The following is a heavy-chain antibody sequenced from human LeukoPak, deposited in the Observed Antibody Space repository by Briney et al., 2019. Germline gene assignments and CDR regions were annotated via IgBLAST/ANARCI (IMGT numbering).Heavy chain of an antibody. CDR2: ISYDGSNK. V-gene: IGHV3-30-3*01. J-gene: IGHJ3*02. CDR1: GFTFSSYA. Sequence: GGSLRLSCAASGFTFSSYAMHWVRQAPGKGLEWVAVISYDGSNKYYADSVKGRFTISRDNSKNTLYLQMNSLRAEDTAVYYCARGRREAFDIWGQGTMVTVSS. CDR3: ARGRREAFDI.